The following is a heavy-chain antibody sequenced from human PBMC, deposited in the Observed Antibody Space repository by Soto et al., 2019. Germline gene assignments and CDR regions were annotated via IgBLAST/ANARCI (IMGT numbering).Heavy chain of an antibody. Sequence: SGGSLRLSCAASGFTFSSYGMHWVRQAPGKGLEWVAVIWYDGSNKYYADSVKGRFTISRDNSKNTLYLQMNSLRAEDTAVYYCARDFWSGYYSFDYWGQGTLVTVSS. CDR1: GFTFSSYG. J-gene: IGHJ4*02. V-gene: IGHV3-33*01. CDR3: ARDFWSGYYSFDY. CDR2: IWYDGSNK. D-gene: IGHD3-3*01.